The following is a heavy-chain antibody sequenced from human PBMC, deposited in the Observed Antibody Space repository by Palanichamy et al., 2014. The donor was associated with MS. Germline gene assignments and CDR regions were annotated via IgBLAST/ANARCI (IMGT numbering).Heavy chain of an antibody. CDR2: IYHSGST. CDR3: ARDCGGYKDPSGMDV. Sequence: QVQLQESGPGLVKPSGTLSLTCAVSGGSISSSNWWSWVRQPPGKGLEWIGEIYHSGSTTYNPSLKSRVTISVDKSKNQFSLRLSSVTAADTAVYYCARDCGGYKDPSGMDVWGQGTTVTVSS. J-gene: IGHJ6*02. CDR1: GGSISSSNW. V-gene: IGHV4-4*02. D-gene: IGHD2-21*01.